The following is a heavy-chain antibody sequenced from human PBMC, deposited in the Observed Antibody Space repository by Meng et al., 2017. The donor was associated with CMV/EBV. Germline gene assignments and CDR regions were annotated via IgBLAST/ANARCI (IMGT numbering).Heavy chain of an antibody. J-gene: IGHJ6*02. CDR1: GFTFSSYA. V-gene: IGHV3-30-3*01. CDR2: ISYDGSNK. D-gene: IGHD2-8*01. Sequence: GGSLRLSCAASGFTFSSYAMHWVRQAPGKGLEWVAVISYDGSNKYYADSVKGRFTISRDNSKNTLYLQMNSLRAEDTAVYYCARGYCTNGVCYREPYYGTDVWGQGTTVTVSS. CDR3: ARGYCTNGVCYREPYYGTDV.